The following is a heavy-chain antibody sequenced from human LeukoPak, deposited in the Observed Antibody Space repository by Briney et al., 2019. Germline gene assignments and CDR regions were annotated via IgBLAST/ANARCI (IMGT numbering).Heavy chain of an antibody. CDR3: ASGAWATRLHS. CDR1: GESLNYYY. J-gene: IGHJ4*02. V-gene: IGHV4-34*12. CDR2: VFDGKTT. D-gene: IGHD5-24*01. Sequence: SETLSLTCAVYGESLNYYYWSWIRQSPEKGLEWIGEVFDGKTTNYNPSLKCRVTISAVTSSNQFSLNLKSVTAADTAVYYCASGAWATRLHSWAQGTLVIVSS.